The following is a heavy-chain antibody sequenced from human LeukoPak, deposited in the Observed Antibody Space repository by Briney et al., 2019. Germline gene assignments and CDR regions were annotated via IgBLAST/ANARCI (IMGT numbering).Heavy chain of an antibody. CDR2: INPNSGGT. V-gene: IGHV1-2*02. J-gene: IGHJ4*02. CDR1: GYTFTGYY. D-gene: IGHD2-15*01. Sequence: ASVKVSCKASGYTFTGYYMHWVRQAPGQGLEWMGWINPNSGGTNYAQKFQGRVTMTRDTSISTAYMELSRLRSDDTAVHYCATRDVVVAATEHDYWGQGTLVTVSS. CDR3: ATRDVVVAATEHDY.